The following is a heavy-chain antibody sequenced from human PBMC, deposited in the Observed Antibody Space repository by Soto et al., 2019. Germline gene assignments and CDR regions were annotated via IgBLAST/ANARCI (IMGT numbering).Heavy chain of an antibody. D-gene: IGHD5-12*01. CDR2: INHSGST. V-gene: IGHV4-34*01. CDR1: GGSFSGYY. J-gene: IGHJ4*02. Sequence: QVQLQQWGAGLLKPSETLSLTCAVYGGSFSGYYWSWIRQPPGKGLEWIGEINHSGSTNYNPSLKSRVTISVDTSKNQFSLRLSSVTAADTAVYYCARVRRARWLQAKRYYFDYWGQGTLVTVSS. CDR3: ARVRRARWLQAKRYYFDY.